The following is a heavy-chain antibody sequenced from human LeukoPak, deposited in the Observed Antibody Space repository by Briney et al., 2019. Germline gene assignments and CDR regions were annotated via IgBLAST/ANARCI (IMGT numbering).Heavy chain of an antibody. V-gene: IGHV1-2*02. Sequence: GASVKVSCKASGYTFTCYYMHWVRQAPGQGLEWMGWINPNSGGTNYAQKFEGRVTMTRDTSISTAYMELSRLRSDDTAVYYCARVGSVAAAGTGGVYWGQGTLVTVSS. J-gene: IGHJ4*02. CDR2: INPNSGGT. CDR1: GYTFTCYY. D-gene: IGHD6-13*01. CDR3: ARVGSVAAAGTGGVY.